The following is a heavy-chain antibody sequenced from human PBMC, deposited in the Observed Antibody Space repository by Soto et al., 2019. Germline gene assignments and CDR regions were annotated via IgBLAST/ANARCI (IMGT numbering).Heavy chain of an antibody. CDR3: ARMNVDSCQFYYAMAV. CDR2: IFSDNER. V-gene: IGHV2-26*01. J-gene: IGHJ6*02. D-gene: IGHD1-1*01. Sequence: QVTLKESGPALVKPTETLTLTCTVSGFSLTTGKMGVSWIRQPPGKALQWLAHIFSDNERSYSTSLQGRLTISKDTSGSQVVLSMTHVDPVDPATYYCARMNVDSCQFYYAMAVWGQGTTVTVSS. CDR1: GFSLTTGKMG.